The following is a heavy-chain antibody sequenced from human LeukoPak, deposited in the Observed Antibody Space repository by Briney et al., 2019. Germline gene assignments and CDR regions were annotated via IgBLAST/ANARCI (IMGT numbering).Heavy chain of an antibody. CDR3: ARGGYYDSSGYSSFVDY. V-gene: IGHV3-53*01. CDR2: ISSGGST. Sequence: GGSLRHSCGASWLPVSSNFMSWVRQPAGRGLAWVSVISSGGSTYYADSVKGRYTISRDNSKNTLYLQMNSLRAEDTAVYYCARGGYYDSSGYSSFVDYWGQGTLVTVSS. CDR1: WLPVSSNF. J-gene: IGHJ4*02. D-gene: IGHD3-22*01.